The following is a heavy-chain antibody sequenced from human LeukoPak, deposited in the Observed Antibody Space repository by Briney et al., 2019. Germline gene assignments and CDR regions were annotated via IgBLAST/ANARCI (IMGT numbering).Heavy chain of an antibody. CDR3: AKVSVWSGYYSGMDV. CDR2: IRGSGGST. J-gene: IGHJ6*02. Sequence: GGSLRLSCAASGFAFSSYAMSWVRQAPGKGLEWVSAIRGSGGSTYYADSVKGRFTVSRDNSKNTLYLQMNSLRAEDTAVYYCAKVSVWSGYYSGMDVWGQGTTVTVSS. CDR1: GFAFSSYA. D-gene: IGHD3-3*01. V-gene: IGHV3-23*01.